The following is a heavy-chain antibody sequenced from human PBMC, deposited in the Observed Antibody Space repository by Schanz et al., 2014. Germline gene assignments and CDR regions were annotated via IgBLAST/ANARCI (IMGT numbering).Heavy chain of an antibody. CDR2: IKISGDV. CDR1: GFSFSDYS. V-gene: IGHV3-48*02. CDR3: VRDYNWGFDN. J-gene: IGHJ4*02. D-gene: IGHD7-27*01. Sequence: EVQLVESGGGLVQSGGSLRLSCAASGFSFSDYSMNWVRQAPGKGLEWISYIKISGDVFYTDSVKGRFTISRDNAKSSLYLQMSSMRDEDTAIYYCVRDYNWGFDNWGQGTLVTVSS.